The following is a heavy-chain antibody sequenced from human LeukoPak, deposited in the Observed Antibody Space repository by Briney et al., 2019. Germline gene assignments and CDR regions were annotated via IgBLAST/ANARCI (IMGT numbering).Heavy chain of an antibody. J-gene: IGHJ4*02. D-gene: IGHD6-13*01. Sequence: ASVKVSCKASGYTFTSYGISWVRQAPGQGLEWMGRINPYSGDTNFAQKFQGRVTMTRDTSITTAYMDLSSPTPDDTAVYFCAREQGSLTRSWYTGYWGQGTQVTVSS. V-gene: IGHV1-2*06. CDR2: INPYSGDT. CDR3: AREQGSLTRSWYTGY. CDR1: GYTFTSYG.